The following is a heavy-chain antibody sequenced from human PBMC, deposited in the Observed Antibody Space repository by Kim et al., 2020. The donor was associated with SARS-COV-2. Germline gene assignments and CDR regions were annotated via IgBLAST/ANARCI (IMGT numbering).Heavy chain of an antibody. Sequence: ASVKVSCKASGYTFTSYGISWVRQAPGQGLEWMGWISAYNGNTNYAQKLQGRVTMTTDTSTSTAYMELRSLRSDDTAVYYCARDDSELFYIQFGVVIHFDYWGQGTLVTVSS. CDR3: ARDDSELFYIQFGVVIHFDY. D-gene: IGHD3-3*01. CDR1: GYTFTSYG. V-gene: IGHV1-18*04. CDR2: ISAYNGNT. J-gene: IGHJ4*02.